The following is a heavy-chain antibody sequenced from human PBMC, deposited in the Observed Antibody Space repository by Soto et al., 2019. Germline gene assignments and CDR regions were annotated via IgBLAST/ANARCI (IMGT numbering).Heavy chain of an antibody. Sequence: GGSLRLSCVASGFIFEYYDMHWVRQVPGKGLEWVSSITSNSDAIKYADSVKGRFTLSRDNAKNSMYLEMNSLRVEDTAFYFCVKGTFSRSKVIFDYWGQGTLVTVSS. J-gene: IGHJ4*02. CDR1: GFIFEYYD. CDR3: VKGTFSRSKVIFDY. CDR2: ITSNSDAI. V-gene: IGHV3-9*01. D-gene: IGHD2-21*01.